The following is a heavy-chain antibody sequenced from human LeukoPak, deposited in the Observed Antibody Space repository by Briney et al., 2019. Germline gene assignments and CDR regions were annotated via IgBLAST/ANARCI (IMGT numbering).Heavy chain of an antibody. CDR1: GFTFSSYW. Sequence: GGSLRLSCAASGFTFSSYWMHWVRHAPGKGLVWVSRVNSDGSSATYADSVKGRFTISRDNAKNTLYLQMNSLRAEDTAVYYCARDWLLPFDFWGQGTLVTVSS. CDR2: VNSDGSSA. CDR3: ARDWLLPFDF. J-gene: IGHJ4*02. V-gene: IGHV3-74*01. D-gene: IGHD2-15*01.